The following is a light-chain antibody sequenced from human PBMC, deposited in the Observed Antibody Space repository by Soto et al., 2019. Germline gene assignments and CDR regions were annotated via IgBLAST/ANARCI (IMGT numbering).Light chain of an antibody. V-gene: IGKV1-39*01. CDR1: QSISNH. CDR2: AAS. J-gene: IGKJ1*01. CDR3: QQSYSSPPT. Sequence: DIQMTQSPSTLSASVEDRVIITCRASQSISNHLNWYQQKPGKAPKLLIFAASTLQSGVPSRFCGSGSGPDFTLTISSLQPEDFATYYCQQSYSSPPTFGQGTQVDI.